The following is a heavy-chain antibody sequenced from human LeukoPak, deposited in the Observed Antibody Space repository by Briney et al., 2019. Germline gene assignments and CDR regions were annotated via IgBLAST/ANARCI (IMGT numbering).Heavy chain of an antibody. Sequence: PSETLSLTCTVSGGSISSYYWSWIRQPPGKGLEWIGYIYYSGSTNYSPSLKRRVTISVDTSKNQFSLKLSSVTAADTAVYYCARYSGYDLSPFYYYYGMDVWGQGTTVTVSS. J-gene: IGHJ6*02. CDR2: IYYSGST. CDR1: GGSISSYY. V-gene: IGHV4-59*08. CDR3: ARYSGYDLSPFYYYYGMDV. D-gene: IGHD5-12*01.